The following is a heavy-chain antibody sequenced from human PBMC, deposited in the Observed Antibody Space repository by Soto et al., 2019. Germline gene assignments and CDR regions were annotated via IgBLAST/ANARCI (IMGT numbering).Heavy chain of an antibody. Sequence: ASVKVSCKASGYIFTNYAIHWVRQAPGQRLEWMGWINAGNGKTKYSQNFQGRVTITRDTSASTAYMELSSLRSEDTAGYYCARDPALLDYWGQGTLVTVSS. CDR3: ARDPALLDY. D-gene: IGHD2-2*02. J-gene: IGHJ4*02. CDR1: GYIFTNYA. V-gene: IGHV1-3*01. CDR2: INAGNGKT.